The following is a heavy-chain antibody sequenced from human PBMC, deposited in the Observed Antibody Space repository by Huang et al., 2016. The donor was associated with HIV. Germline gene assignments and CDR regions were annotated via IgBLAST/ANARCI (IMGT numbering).Heavy chain of an antibody. CDR1: GITFSSYA. CDR2: SSGRGGST. Sequence: EVQLLESGGGLVQPGGSLRLSCAASGITFSSYAMSWVRQAPGKGLEWVSVSSGRGGSTDYADSVKGRFTISRDNSKNTLYLQMNSLRAEDTAVYYCAKDPGAVAVDYFDYWGQGTLVTVSS. D-gene: IGHD6-19*01. J-gene: IGHJ4*02. CDR3: AKDPGAVAVDYFDY. V-gene: IGHV3-23*01.